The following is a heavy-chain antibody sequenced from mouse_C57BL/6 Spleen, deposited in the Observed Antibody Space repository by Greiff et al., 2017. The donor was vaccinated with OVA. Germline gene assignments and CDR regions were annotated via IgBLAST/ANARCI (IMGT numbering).Heavy chain of an antibody. CDR1: GFNIKDDY. J-gene: IGHJ3*01. V-gene: IGHV14-4*01. Sequence: DVKLQESGAELVRPGASVKLSCTASGFNIKDDYMHWVKQRPEQGLEWIGWIDPENGDTEYASKFQGKATITADTSSNTAYLQLSSLTSEDTAVYYCTTLYDGYFYWGQGTLVTVSA. CDR3: TTLYDGYFY. D-gene: IGHD2-3*01. CDR2: IDPENGDT.